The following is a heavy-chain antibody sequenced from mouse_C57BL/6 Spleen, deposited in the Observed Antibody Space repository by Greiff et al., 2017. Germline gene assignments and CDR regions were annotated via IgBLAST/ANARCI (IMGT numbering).Heavy chain of an antibody. Sequence: EVKLQQSGPELVKPGASVKMSCKASGYTFTDYNMHWVKQSHGKSLEWIGYINPNNGGTSYNQKFKGKATLTVNKSSSTAYMELRSLTSEDSAVYYCARGGLRLYYFDYWGQGTTLTVSS. D-gene: IGHD3-2*02. CDR3: ARGGLRLYYFDY. CDR1: GYTFTDYN. V-gene: IGHV1-22*01. J-gene: IGHJ2*01. CDR2: INPNNGGT.